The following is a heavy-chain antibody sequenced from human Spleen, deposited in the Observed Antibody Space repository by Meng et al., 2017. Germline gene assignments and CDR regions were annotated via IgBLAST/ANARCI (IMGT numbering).Heavy chain of an antibody. CDR3: ARRGGDYLEVYFDY. V-gene: IGHV4-31*03. CDR1: GGSISSGDYY. D-gene: IGHD4-17*01. J-gene: IGHJ4*02. Sequence: QVHLQESGPGLLKPSQTLSLTCTVSGGSISSGDYYWSWLRQHPGEGLEWIGYIHSSGSTYYNPSLRRRVMVSLDTSKNQFSLRLSSVTAADTAIYYCARRGGDYLEVYFDYWGQGSLVTVSS. CDR2: IHSSGST.